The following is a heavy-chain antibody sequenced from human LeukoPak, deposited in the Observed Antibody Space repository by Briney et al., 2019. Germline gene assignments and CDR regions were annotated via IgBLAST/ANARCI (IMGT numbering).Heavy chain of an antibody. J-gene: IGHJ4*02. V-gene: IGHV4-39*01. D-gene: IGHD2-2*01. Sequence: SETLSLTCTVSDGSISSSTSYWCWIRQSPVKGLEWIGSMYYSGITYYNPSLRSRVTMSVDTSKNQFSLKLSSVTAADTAVYYCARVLESGYYAILFDYWGQGTLVTVSS. CDR1: DGSISSSTSY. CDR3: ARVLESGYYAILFDY. CDR2: MYYSGIT.